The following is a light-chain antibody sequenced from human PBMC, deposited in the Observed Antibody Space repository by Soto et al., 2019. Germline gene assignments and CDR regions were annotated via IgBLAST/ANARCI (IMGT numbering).Light chain of an antibody. CDR2: DAS. CDR3: QQYGNSPET. V-gene: IGKV3-20*01. J-gene: IGKJ1*01. Sequence: EIVLTQSPVTLSLSPGERATLSCRASQSVRTYLAWYQVKPGQAPRLLIYDASSRASGVPARFSGSGSGTGFTLTISRLEPEDFAVYFCQQYGNSPETFGQGTKVDIK. CDR1: QSVRTY.